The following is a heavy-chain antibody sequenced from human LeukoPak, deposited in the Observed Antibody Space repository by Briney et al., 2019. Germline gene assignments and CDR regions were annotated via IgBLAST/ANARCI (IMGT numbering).Heavy chain of an antibody. J-gene: IGHJ6*04. CDR3: AKTTNWNYGV. CDR1: GFTFSSSA. D-gene: IGHD1-7*01. Sequence: GGSLGLSCAASGFTFSSSAMSWVRQAPGKGLEWVSTISGSGGSTYYADSVKGRFTISRDNSKNTLYLQMTSLRAEDTAVYYCAKTTNWNYGVWGKGTTVTVSS. V-gene: IGHV3-23*01. CDR2: ISGSGGST.